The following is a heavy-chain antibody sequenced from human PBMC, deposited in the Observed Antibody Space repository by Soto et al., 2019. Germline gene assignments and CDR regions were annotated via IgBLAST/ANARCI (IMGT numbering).Heavy chain of an antibody. V-gene: IGHV4-59*01. CDR1: GGSISSYY. CDR3: ARGSATATPYYYYYYGMDV. J-gene: IGHJ6*02. Sequence: PSETLSLTCTVSGGSISSYYWSWIRQPPGKGLEWIGYIYYRGGTNYNPSLKSRVTISVDTSKNQFSLKLSSVTAADTAVYYCARGSATATPYYYYYYGMDVWGQGTTVTVSS. D-gene: IGHD2-21*02. CDR2: IYYRGGT.